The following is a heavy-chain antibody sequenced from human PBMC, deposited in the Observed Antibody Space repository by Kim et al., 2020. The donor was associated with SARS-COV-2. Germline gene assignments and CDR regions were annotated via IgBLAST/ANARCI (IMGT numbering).Heavy chain of an antibody. CDR1: GFTFDDYA. CDR3: AKSDYGSGSYYTPYYFDY. Sequence: GGSLRLSCAASGFTFDDYAMHWVRQAPGKGLEWVSGISWNSGSIGYADSVKGRFTISRDNAKNSLYLQMNSLRAEDTALYYCAKSDYGSGSYYTPYYFDYWGQGTLVTVSS. J-gene: IGHJ4*02. D-gene: IGHD3-10*01. V-gene: IGHV3-9*01. CDR2: ISWNSGSI.